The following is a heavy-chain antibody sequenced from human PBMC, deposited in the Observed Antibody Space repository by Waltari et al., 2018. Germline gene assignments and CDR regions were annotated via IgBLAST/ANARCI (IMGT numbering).Heavy chain of an antibody. V-gene: IGHV1-69*05. J-gene: IGHJ2*01. CDR2: IIPIFGTA. CDR1: GGTFSSYA. Sequence: QVQLVQSGAEVKKPGSSVKVSCKASGGTFSSYAISWVRQAPGQGLEWMGGVGGIIPIFGTANYAQKFQGRVTITTDESTSTAYMELSSLRSEDTAVYYCARVGDVAVAGTDNWYFDLWGRGTLVTVSS. CDR3: ARVGDVAVAGTDNWYFDL. D-gene: IGHD6-19*01.